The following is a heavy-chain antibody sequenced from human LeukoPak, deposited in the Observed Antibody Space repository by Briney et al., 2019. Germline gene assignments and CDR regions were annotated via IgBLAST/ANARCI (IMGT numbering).Heavy chain of an antibody. D-gene: IGHD3-22*01. Sequence: GGSLRLSCAASGFTFSSYAMNWVRQAPGKGLAWVAIVNQGGTQKYYVDSVKGRFTISRDNAKNSLYLQMNSLRAEDTAVYYCARDWYDSSGFMDYWGQGTLVTVSS. CDR2: VNQGGTQK. CDR3: ARDWYDSSGFMDY. CDR1: GFTFSSYA. J-gene: IGHJ4*02. V-gene: IGHV3-7*01.